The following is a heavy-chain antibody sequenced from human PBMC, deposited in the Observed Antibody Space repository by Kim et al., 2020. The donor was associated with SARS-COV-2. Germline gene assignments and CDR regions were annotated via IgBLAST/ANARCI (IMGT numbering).Heavy chain of an antibody. J-gene: IGHJ4*02. CDR1: GYTFTGYY. CDR3: ARDERGVLVITGWVY. CDR2: INPNSGGT. Sequence: ASVKVSCKASGYTFTGYYLHWVRQAPGQGLEWMGWINPNSGGTNYALEFQGRVIMTRDTHISTAFMELSGLRSDDTAVYYCARDERGVLVITGWVYWGQGTLVTVSS. D-gene: IGHD2-8*02. V-gene: IGHV1-2*02.